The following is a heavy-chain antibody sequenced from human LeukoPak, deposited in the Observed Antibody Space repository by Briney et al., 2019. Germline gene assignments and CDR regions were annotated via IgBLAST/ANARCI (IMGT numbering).Heavy chain of an antibody. CDR1: GGSINNYY. J-gene: IGHJ4*02. V-gene: IGHV4-59*08. D-gene: IGHD2/OR15-2a*01. CDR3: ARLLFSEYYFDY. CDR2: IYYSGST. Sequence: SETLSLTCSVSGGSINNYYWSWIRQPPGKGLEWIGYIYYSGSTNYNPSLKSRVTISVDTSKNQFSLKLNSVTAADTAVYYCARLLFSEYYFDYWGQGTLVTVSS.